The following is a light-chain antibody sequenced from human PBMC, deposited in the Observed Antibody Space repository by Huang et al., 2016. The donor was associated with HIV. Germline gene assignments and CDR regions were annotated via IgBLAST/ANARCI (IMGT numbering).Light chain of an antibody. CDR1: QAIGTY. V-gene: IGKV1-9*01. CDR2: SSS. J-gene: IGKJ4*01. CDR3: QHLYT. Sequence: IQLTQSPSSLSASVGYRVTITCRANQAIGTYLAWYQQKPGKAPELLLNSSSTLRSGVPSRFSGGGSGTDFTLTITSLQPEDFASYSCQHLYTFGGGTKVEIK.